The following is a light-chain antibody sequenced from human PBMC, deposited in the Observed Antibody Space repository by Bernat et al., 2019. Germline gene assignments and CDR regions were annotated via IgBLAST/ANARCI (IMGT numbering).Light chain of an antibody. J-gene: IGKJ4*01. CDR3: QQCSDWPLS. CDR1: QRIRTY. Sequence: EIVLTQSPVTLSLSPGETATLSCRASQRIRTYLSWYQQKPGQAPRLLIYDASNRAIDIPDRFSGSGSGTDFTLTIASLEPDDSAVYYCQQCSDWPLSFGGGTKVGIK. V-gene: IGKV3-11*01. CDR2: DAS.